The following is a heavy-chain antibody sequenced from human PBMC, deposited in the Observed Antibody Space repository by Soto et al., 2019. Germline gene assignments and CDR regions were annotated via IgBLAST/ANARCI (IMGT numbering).Heavy chain of an antibody. Sequence: XGTLSLTCAVYGGSFSGYYWSWIRQPPGKGLEWIGEINHSGSTNYNPSLKSRVTISVDTSKNQFSLKLSSVTAADTAVYYCARVSPGAAAVYYYYYGMDVWGQGTTVTVSS. CDR2: INHSGST. J-gene: IGHJ6*02. CDR3: ARVSPGAAAVYYYYYGMDV. CDR1: GGSFSGYY. V-gene: IGHV4-34*01. D-gene: IGHD6-25*01.